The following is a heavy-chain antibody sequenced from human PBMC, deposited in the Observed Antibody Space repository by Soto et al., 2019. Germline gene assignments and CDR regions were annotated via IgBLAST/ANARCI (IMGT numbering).Heavy chain of an antibody. Sequence: QVQLVESGGGLVKPGGSLRLSCAASGFTFSDYYMSWIRQAPGKGLACVSYISSSGSTIYSADSVKGRFTSSRDNAKNSLYLQMHSLRAEDTAVYYCARDPETYSDLYDYIWGSYRYGNAFDIWGQGTMVTVSS. CDR3: ARDPETYSDLYDYIWGSYRYGNAFDI. V-gene: IGHV3-11*01. CDR2: ISSSGSTI. CDR1: GFTFSDYY. J-gene: IGHJ3*02. D-gene: IGHD3-16*02.